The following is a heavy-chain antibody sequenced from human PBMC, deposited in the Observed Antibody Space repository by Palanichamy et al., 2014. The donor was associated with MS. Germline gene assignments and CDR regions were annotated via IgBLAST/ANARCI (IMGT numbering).Heavy chain of an antibody. D-gene: IGHD3-3*01. J-gene: IGHJ5*02. CDR1: GGSISSSSYY. CDR2: IYYSGST. Sequence: QLQLQESGPGLVKASETLSLTCTVSGGSISSSSYYWGWIRQSPGKGLEWIGSIYYSGSTYYNPSLQSRVTLSLDTSMNQFSLNLSSVTAAETAVYYCAGAYNSFWSGPNWFDPWGQGTLVTVSS. CDR3: AGAYNSFWSGPNWFDP. V-gene: IGHV4-39*01.